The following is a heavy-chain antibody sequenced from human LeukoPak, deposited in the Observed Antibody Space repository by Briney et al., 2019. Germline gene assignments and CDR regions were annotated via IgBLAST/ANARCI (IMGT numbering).Heavy chain of an antibody. V-gene: IGHV3-9*01. D-gene: IGHD2-21*02. CDR2: IRWNSDIM. CDR1: VLSFDDDD. J-gene: IGHJ4*02. CDR3: TKADCRGDCRTSDF. Sequence: CPRVSCAEPVLSFDDDDLHWGRQAPGKGLEWVSGIRWNSDIMGYADSVKGRFTISRDNAKNSLYLQMNSLRGEDTALYYCTKADCRGDCRTSDFWGQGTLVTVSS.